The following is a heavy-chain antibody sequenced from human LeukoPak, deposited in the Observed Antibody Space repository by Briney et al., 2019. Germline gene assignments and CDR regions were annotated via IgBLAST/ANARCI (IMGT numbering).Heavy chain of an antibody. CDR1: GFTFSSYG. Sequence: GGSLRLSCAASGFTFSSYGMHWVRQAPGKGLEWVAVISYDGSNKYYADSVKGRFTISRDNSKNTLYLQMNSLRAEDTAVYYCAKTLTKLVLVYYFDYWGQGTLVTVSS. CDR3: AKTLTKLVLVYYFDY. J-gene: IGHJ4*02. V-gene: IGHV3-30*18. D-gene: IGHD3-9*01. CDR2: ISYDGSNK.